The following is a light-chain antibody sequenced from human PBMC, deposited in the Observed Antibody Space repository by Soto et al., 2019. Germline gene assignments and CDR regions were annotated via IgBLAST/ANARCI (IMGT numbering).Light chain of an antibody. Sequence: EIVLTQSPGTLSVSPGERVTLSCRASQSVSSSYLAWYQQRPGQAPRLLIFGASYRATGIPDRFSGSGSGTDFTLTIRRLEPEDFAVYYCQQYSSSPPEFTFGQGTKLEIK. CDR3: QQYSSSPPEFT. V-gene: IGKV3-20*01. CDR1: QSVSSSY. J-gene: IGKJ2*01. CDR2: GAS.